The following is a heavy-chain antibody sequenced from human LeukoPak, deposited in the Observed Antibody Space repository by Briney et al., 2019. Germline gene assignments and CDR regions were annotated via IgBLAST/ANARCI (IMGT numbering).Heavy chain of an antibody. Sequence: GSLRHSCTASGFTFSAYAMMWVRQAPGKGPEWVSAIRGGGSSAFYADSVKGRFTISRDNSKYTLFLQMNSLRAEDTAVYYCARDPNGDYIGAFDMWGPGTMVTVSS. CDR1: GFTFSAYA. CDR3: ARDPNGDYIGAFDM. CDR2: IRGGGSSA. D-gene: IGHD4-17*01. J-gene: IGHJ3*02. V-gene: IGHV3-23*01.